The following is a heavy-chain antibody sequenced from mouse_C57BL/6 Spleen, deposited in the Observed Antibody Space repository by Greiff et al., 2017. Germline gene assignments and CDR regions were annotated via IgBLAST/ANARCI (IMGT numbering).Heavy chain of an antibody. CDR2: IYPRSGNT. D-gene: IGHD1-1*01. CDR3: ARGSSITTVEGYAMDY. J-gene: IGHJ4*01. CDR1: GYTFTSYG. Sequence: VQGVESGAELARPGASVKLSCKASGYTFTSYGISWVKQRTGQGLEWIGEIYPRSGNTYYNEKFKGKATLTADKSSSTAYMELRSLTSEDSAVYFCARGSSITTVEGYAMDYWGQGTSVTVSS. V-gene: IGHV1-81*01.